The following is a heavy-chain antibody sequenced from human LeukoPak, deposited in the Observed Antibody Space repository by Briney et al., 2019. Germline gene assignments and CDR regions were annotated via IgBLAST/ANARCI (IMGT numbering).Heavy chain of an antibody. Sequence: SCKASGGTFSSYAMSWVRQAPGKGLEWVSAISGSGGSTYYADSVKGRFTISRDNSKNTLYLQMNSLRAEDTAVYYCAKDFLMGYYGSGYYFDYWGQGTLVTVSS. CDR3: AKDFLMGYYGSGYYFDY. J-gene: IGHJ4*02. D-gene: IGHD3-10*01. CDR2: ISGSGGST. CDR1: GGTFSSYA. V-gene: IGHV3-23*01.